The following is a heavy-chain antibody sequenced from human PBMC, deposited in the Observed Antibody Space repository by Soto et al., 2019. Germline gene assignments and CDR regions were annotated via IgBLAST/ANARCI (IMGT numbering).Heavy chain of an antibody. V-gene: IGHV3-30-3*01. CDR1: GFTFSSYA. J-gene: IGHJ5*02. CDR3: ARGGLNCSSTSCYNWFDP. CDR2: ISYDGSNK. D-gene: IGHD2-2*01. Sequence: GGSLRLSCAASGFTFSSYAMHWVRQAPGKGLEWVAVISYDGSNKYYADSVKGRFTISRDNSKNTLYLQMNSLRAEDTAVYYCARGGLNCSSTSCYNWFDPWGQGTLVTVSS.